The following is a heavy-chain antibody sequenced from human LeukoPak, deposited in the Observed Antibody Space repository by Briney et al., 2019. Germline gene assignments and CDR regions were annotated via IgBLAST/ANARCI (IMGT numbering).Heavy chain of an antibody. CDR3: ARDEGYSRAWYSGWFDP. CDR1: GFTFSGYW. D-gene: IGHD6-19*01. V-gene: IGHV3-7*01. Sequence: GGSLRLSCAASGFTFSGYWMSWVRQAPGKGLESVANIKQDGSEKYYVDSVKGRFTISRDNAKNSVYLQMNSLRAEDTAVYYCARDEGYSRAWYSGWFDPWGQGTLVTVSS. J-gene: IGHJ5*02. CDR2: IKQDGSEK.